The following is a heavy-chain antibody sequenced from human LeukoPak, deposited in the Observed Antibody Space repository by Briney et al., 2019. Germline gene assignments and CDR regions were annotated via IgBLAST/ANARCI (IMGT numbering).Heavy chain of an antibody. CDR2: IYYTGSS. CDR3: ARDCSGGSCFSGPFEY. D-gene: IGHD2-15*01. J-gene: IGHJ4*02. Sequence: PSETLSLTCTVSGGSISYSSYYWGWIRQPPGKGLEWIGSIYYTGSSYYNPSLRSRVTISVDTSKNQFSLKLRSVTAADTAVYYCARDCSGGSCFSGPFEYWGQGTLVTVSS. CDR1: GGSISYSSYY. V-gene: IGHV4-39*02.